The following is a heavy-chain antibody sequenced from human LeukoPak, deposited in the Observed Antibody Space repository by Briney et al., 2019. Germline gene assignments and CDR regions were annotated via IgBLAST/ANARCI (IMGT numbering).Heavy chain of an antibody. CDR3: ARDRGPDGSGTKGYYYGMDV. Sequence: PGGSLRLSCAASGFSFSSNGMHWVRQAPGKGLEWVAFIRYDGSNKYYADSVKGRFTISRDNAKNSLYLQMNSLRAEDTALYYCARDRGPDGSGTKGYYYGMDVWGQGTTVTVSS. D-gene: IGHD3-10*01. J-gene: IGHJ6*02. V-gene: IGHV3-30*02. CDR1: GFSFSSNG. CDR2: IRYDGSNK.